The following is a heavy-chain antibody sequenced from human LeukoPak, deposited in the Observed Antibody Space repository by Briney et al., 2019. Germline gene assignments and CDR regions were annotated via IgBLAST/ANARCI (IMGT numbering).Heavy chain of an antibody. CDR3: ASERPSSSWYDF. V-gene: IGHV3-7*01. D-gene: IGHD6-13*01. Sequence: GESLRLSCDASGFPFSSYGMSWVRQAPVKGLEWVANIHPDGSEKYYVGSVRGRFTISRDNAKNSLYLQMNSLRAEDTAVYYCASERPSSSWYDFWGQGTLVTVSS. J-gene: IGHJ5*01. CDR2: IHPDGSEK. CDR1: GFPFSSYG.